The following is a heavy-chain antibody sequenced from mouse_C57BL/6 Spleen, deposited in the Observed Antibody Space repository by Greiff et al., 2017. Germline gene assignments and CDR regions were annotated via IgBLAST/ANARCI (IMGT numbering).Heavy chain of an antibody. D-gene: IGHD2-3*01. CDR1: GYSFTGYF. Sequence: EVQLVESGPELVKPGDSVKISCKASGYSFTGYFMNWVMQSHGKSLEWIGRINPYNGDTFYNQKFKGKATLTVDKSSSTAHMELRSLTSEDSAVYYCARNDGYYLYYFDYWGQGTTLTVSS. V-gene: IGHV1-20*01. CDR3: ARNDGYYLYYFDY. CDR2: INPYNGDT. J-gene: IGHJ2*01.